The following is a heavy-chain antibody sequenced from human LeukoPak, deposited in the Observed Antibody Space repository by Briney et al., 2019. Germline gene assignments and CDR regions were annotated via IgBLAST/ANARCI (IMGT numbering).Heavy chain of an antibody. D-gene: IGHD3-3*01. CDR2: ISSDGSST. Sequence: GGSLRLSCAASGFTFSSYWMHWVRQAPGKGLVWVSRISSDGSSTSYADSVKGRFTISRDNAKNTLYLQMNSLRAEDTAVYYCARTYYDFWSGYSPIHYWGQGTLVTVSS. CDR1: GFTFSSYW. CDR3: ARTYYDFWSGYSPIHY. J-gene: IGHJ4*02. V-gene: IGHV3-74*01.